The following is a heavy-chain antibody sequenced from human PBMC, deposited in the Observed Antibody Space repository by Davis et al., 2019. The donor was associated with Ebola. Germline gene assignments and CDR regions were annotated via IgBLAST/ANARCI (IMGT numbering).Heavy chain of an antibody. V-gene: IGHV3-23*01. CDR1: GFPFSSYA. CDR2: ISGSGGST. Sequence: GESLKIFCAASGFPFSSYAMSWVRQAPGKGLEWVSAISGSGGSTYYADSVKGLFTISRDNSKNTLYLQMNSLGGEDTAIHYCAKDKNYDFWSGYPHDAFDIWGQGTMVAVSS. J-gene: IGHJ3*02. D-gene: IGHD3-3*01. CDR3: AKDKNYDFWSGYPHDAFDI.